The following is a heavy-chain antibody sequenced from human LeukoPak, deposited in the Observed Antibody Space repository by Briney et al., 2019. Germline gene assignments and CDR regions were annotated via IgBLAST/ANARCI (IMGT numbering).Heavy chain of an antibody. J-gene: IGHJ3*02. CDR1: GFTFSSYA. CDR2: ISGSGGSP. D-gene: IGHD3-22*01. V-gene: IGHV3-23*01. Sequence: PGGSLRLSCAASGFTFSSYAMSWVRQAPGKGLEWVSAISGSGGSPYYADSVMGRFTISRDNSKNTLYLQMNSLRAEDTAVYYCARDYSGGYYDSSGYYLPDAFDIWGQGTMVTVSS. CDR3: ARDYSGGYYDSSGYYLPDAFDI.